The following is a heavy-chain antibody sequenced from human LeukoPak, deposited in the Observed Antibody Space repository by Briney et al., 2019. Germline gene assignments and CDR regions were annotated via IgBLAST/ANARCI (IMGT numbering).Heavy chain of an antibody. D-gene: IGHD3-3*01. Sequence: GGSLRLSCAASGFTFSDYYMSWIRQAPGKGLEWVSYISSGSMAIYYADSVKGRFIISRDNAKNSLSLQMNSLRAEDTAVYYCAGGPEEWLTLTWHFDLWGRGTLVTVSS. CDR2: ISSGSMAI. J-gene: IGHJ2*01. CDR1: GFTFSDYY. CDR3: AGGPEEWLTLTWHFDL. V-gene: IGHV3-11*01.